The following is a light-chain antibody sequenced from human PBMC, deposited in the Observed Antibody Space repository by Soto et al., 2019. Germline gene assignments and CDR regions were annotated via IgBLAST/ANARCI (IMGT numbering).Light chain of an antibody. CDR2: KAS. CDR1: QSISSW. CDR3: QQYNSYSPT. Sequence: DIQMTQSPSTLSASVGDRVTITCRASQSISSWLAWYQQKPGKAPKLLIYKASSLESGVPSRFSGSGSGTECTLTISSLQTDDFATYYCQQYNSYSPTFGQGTKVEIK. J-gene: IGKJ1*01. V-gene: IGKV1-5*03.